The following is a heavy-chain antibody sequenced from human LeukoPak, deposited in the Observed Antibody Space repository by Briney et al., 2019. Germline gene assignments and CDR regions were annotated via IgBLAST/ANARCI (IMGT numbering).Heavy chain of an antibody. V-gene: IGHV4-59*08. CDR1: GDSINGHY. CDR3: ARRDTGWNYCDY. Sequence: SETLSLTCTISGDSINGHYWSWIRQPPGKRLEWIGDIHYKGSTNYNLSLKSRVTISVNTSKNHLSLNLTSVLAADTAIYYCARRDTGWNYCDYWGQGILVTVSS. D-gene: IGHD6-19*01. CDR2: IHYKGST. J-gene: IGHJ4*02.